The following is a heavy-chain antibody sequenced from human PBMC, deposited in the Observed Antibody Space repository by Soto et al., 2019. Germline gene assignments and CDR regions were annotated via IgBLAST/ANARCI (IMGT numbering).Heavy chain of an antibody. CDR3: AREANPPDY. D-gene: IGHD2-8*01. Sequence: DVQLVASVGGLVQPGGSLRLSCAASGCIFSRYWMSWFRQAPGKGLEWVANIKQDGSEQYYVDSVKGGFTISRDNAKKSLYLQMNSMRAEDTAVYYCAREANPPDYWGQGTLVTVSS. J-gene: IGHJ4*02. CDR1: GCIFSRYW. V-gene: IGHV3-7*05. CDR2: IKQDGSEQ.